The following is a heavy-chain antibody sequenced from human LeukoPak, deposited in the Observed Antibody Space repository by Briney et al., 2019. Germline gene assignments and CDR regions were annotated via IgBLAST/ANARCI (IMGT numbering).Heavy chain of an antibody. V-gene: IGHV4-34*01. CDR2: INHSGST. J-gene: IGHJ6*02. Sequence: SETLSLTCAVDAGSFAGYYWSWVRQPPGKGLEWIGEINHSGSTNYNPSLKSRVTISVDTSKNQFSLKLSSVTAAHTAVYYFARAAVVVAATTIYYYGMDVWGQGTTVTVSS. CDR3: ARAAVVVAATTIYYYGMDV. CDR1: AGSFAGYY. D-gene: IGHD2-15*01.